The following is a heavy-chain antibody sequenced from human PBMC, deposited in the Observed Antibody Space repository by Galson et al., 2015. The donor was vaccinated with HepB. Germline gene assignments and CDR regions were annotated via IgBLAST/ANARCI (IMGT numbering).Heavy chain of an antibody. Sequence: SLRLSCAASGFTFSSYGMHWVRQAPGKGLEWVAVISYDGSNKYYADSVKGRFTISRDNSKNTLYLQMNSLRAEDTAVYYCASSSGWYQYFDYWGQGTLVTVSS. V-gene: IGHV3-30*03. D-gene: IGHD6-19*01. CDR2: ISYDGSNK. CDR3: ASSSGWYQYFDY. J-gene: IGHJ4*02. CDR1: GFTFSSYG.